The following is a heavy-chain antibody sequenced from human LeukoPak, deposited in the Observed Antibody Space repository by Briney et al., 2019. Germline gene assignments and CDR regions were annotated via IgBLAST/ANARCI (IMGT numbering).Heavy chain of an antibody. J-gene: IGHJ3*02. Sequence: ASVKVSCKASGYTFTGYYMHWVRQAPGQGLEWMGWINPYSGGTNYAQKFQGRVTMTRDTSISTAYMELSRLRSDDTAVYYCATLYDSSGWGAFDIWGQGTMVTVSS. CDR2: INPYSGGT. CDR1: GYTFTGYY. CDR3: ATLYDSSGWGAFDI. V-gene: IGHV1-2*02. D-gene: IGHD3-22*01.